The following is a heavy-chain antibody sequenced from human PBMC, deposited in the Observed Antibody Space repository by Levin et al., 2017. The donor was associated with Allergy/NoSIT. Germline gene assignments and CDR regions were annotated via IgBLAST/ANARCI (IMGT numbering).Heavy chain of an antibody. CDR1: GGSFSGFY. CDR2: INQVGSS. V-gene: IGHV4-34*01. Sequence: SQTLSLTCAVYGGSFSGFYWTWIRQPPGKGLEWIGEINQVGSSTYNPSLKSRVTISKDTSKNQLSLKLSSVTAADTAVYYCARGGNGGSWGSYYYYYGMDVWGQGTPVTVSS. D-gene: IGHD2-15*01. J-gene: IGHJ6*02. CDR3: ARGGNGGSWGSYYYYYGMDV.